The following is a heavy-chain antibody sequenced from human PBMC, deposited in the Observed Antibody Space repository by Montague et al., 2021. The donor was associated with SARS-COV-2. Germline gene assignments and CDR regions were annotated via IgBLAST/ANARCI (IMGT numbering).Heavy chain of an antibody. CDR1: GGSISSSSYY. V-gene: IGHV4-39*01. CDR3: ATEVADSSGYYYVPYYYYGMDV. Sequence: SETLSLTCTVSGGSISSSSYYWGWIRQPPGKGLEWIGSIDYSGXTXYXXXXKXRVTISVDTSKNQFSLKLSSVTAADTAVYYCATEVADSSGYYYVPYYYYGMDVWGQGTTVTVSS. J-gene: IGHJ6*02. CDR2: IDYSGXT. D-gene: IGHD3-22*01.